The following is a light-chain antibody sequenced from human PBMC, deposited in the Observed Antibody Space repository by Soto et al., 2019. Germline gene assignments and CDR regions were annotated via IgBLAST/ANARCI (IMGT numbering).Light chain of an antibody. V-gene: IGLV1-44*01. CDR2: SNN. CDR3: SSYTISSTL. J-gene: IGLJ1*01. CDR1: SSNIGSNT. Sequence: QSVLPQPPSAFGTPGQRVASSCSGSSSNIGSNTVNWYQQLPGTAPKLLIYSNNQRPSGSPDRFSGSKSGTSASLPIHPLQSEDEADYYCSSYTISSTLFGTGTKVTVL.